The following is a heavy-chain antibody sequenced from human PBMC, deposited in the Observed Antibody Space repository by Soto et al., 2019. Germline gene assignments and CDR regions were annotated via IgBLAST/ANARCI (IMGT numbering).Heavy chain of an antibody. CDR3: ARPGGPFDY. CDR1: GFSFSNYA. Sequence: PGGSLRLSCAASGFSFSNYAMSWVRQAPGKGLEWVANIRQDGREKYYADSVKGRFTISRDNARNSLYLQMNSLRAEDTAVYYCARPGGPFDYWGQGTLVTVSS. CDR2: IRQDGREK. J-gene: IGHJ4*02. V-gene: IGHV3-7*01.